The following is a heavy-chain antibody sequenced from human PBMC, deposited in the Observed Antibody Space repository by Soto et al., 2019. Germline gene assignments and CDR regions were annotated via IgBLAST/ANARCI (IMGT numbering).Heavy chain of an antibody. CDR3: ARDSTRYCSSTSCHPRGMDV. CDR1: GFTFSSYA. Sequence: GGSLRLSCAASGFTFSSYAMHWVRQAPGKGLEWVAVISYDGSNKYYADSVKGRFTISRDNSKNTLYLQMNSLRAEDTAVYYCARDSTRYCSSTSCHPRGMDVWGQGTTVTVSS. J-gene: IGHJ6*02. V-gene: IGHV3-30-3*01. D-gene: IGHD2-2*01. CDR2: ISYDGSNK.